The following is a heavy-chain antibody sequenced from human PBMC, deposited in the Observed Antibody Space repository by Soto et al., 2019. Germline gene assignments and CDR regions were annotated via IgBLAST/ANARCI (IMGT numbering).Heavy chain of an antibody. CDR2: ISWNSGSI. J-gene: IGHJ4*02. CDR3: AKDIVSGYGSGSPFDY. V-gene: IGHV3-9*01. D-gene: IGHD3-10*01. Sequence: GGSLRLSCAASGFTFDDYAMHWVRQAPGKGLEWVSGISWNSGSIGYADSVKGRFTISRDNAKNSLYLQMSSLRAEDTALYYCAKDIVSGYGSGSPFDYWGQGTLVTVSS. CDR1: GFTFDDYA.